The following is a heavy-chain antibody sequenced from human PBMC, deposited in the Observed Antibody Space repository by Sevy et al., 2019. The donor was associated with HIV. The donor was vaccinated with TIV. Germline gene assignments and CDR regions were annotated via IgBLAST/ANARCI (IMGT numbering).Heavy chain of an antibody. D-gene: IGHD3-22*01. Sequence: GGSLRLSCAASGFTVSSNYMTWVRQAPGKGLEWVSVIYTGGSTYYSESVKGRFTISRDNSKNTVYLRMNSLRAEDTAVYYCARGSTYYNDDSGYSTRGDAFDIWGQGTMVTVSS. CDR1: GFTVSSNY. CDR3: ARGSTYYNDDSGYSTRGDAFDI. J-gene: IGHJ3*02. V-gene: IGHV3-53*01. CDR2: IYTGGST.